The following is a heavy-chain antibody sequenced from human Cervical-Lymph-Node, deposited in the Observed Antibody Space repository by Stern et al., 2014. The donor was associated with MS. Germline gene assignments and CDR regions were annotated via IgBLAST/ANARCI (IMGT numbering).Heavy chain of an antibody. V-gene: IGHV3-30-3*01. CDR2: ISYDGDNK. J-gene: IGHJ4*02. D-gene: IGHD6-6*01. CDR3: ARERFSSSSRLFDY. Sequence: VQLVESGGGVVQPGRSLRLSCAASGFTFDSYAMHWVRQTPGKGLEWVAVISYDGDNKYYADSVKGRFPISRDNSKNTLYLLMNSLRPEDTAVYYCARERFSSSSRLFDYWGQGALVTVTS. CDR1: GFTFDSYA.